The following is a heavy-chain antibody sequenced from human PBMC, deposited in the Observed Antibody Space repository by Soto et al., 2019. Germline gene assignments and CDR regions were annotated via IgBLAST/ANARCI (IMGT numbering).Heavy chain of an antibody. J-gene: IGHJ6*02. Sequence: NPGGSLRLSCAASGFTFSDYYMSWIRQAPGKGLEWVSYISSSGSTIYYADSVKGRFTISRDNAKNSLYLQMNSLRAEDTAVYYCARVAGIAVADLYYYYGMDVWGQGTTVTVSS. D-gene: IGHD6-19*01. CDR3: ARVAGIAVADLYYYYGMDV. CDR2: ISSSGSTI. CDR1: GFTFSDYY. V-gene: IGHV3-11*01.